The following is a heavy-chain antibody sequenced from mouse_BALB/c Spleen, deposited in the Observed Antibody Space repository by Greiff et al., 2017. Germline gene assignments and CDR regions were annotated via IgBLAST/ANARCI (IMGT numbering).Heavy chain of an antibody. CDR1: GYTFTSYW. CDR3: ARGGRMDY. Sequence: QVHVKQSGAELAKPGASVKMSCKASGYTFTSYWMHWVKQRPGQGLEWIGYINPSTGYTEYNQKFKDKATLTADKSSSTAYMQLSSLTSEDSAVYYCARGGRMDYWGQGTSGTGSS. CDR2: INPSTGYT. J-gene: IGHJ4*01. V-gene: IGHV1-7*01.